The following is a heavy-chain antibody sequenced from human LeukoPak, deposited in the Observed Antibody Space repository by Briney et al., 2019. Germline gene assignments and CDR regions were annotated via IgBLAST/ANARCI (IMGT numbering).Heavy chain of an antibody. V-gene: IGHV1-69*04. J-gene: IGHJ4*02. Sequence: ASVKVSRKASGGTFSSYAISWVRQAPGQGLEWMGRIIPILGIANYAQKFQGRVTITADKSTSTAYMELSSLRSEDTAVYYCASAKGYSSSWYDYWGQGTLVTVSS. CDR1: GGTFSSYA. CDR2: IIPILGIA. D-gene: IGHD6-13*01. CDR3: ASAKGYSSSWYDY.